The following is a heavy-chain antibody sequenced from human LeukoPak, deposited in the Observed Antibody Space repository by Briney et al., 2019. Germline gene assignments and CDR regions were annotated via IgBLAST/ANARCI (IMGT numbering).Heavy chain of an antibody. CDR3: AGGSGWLVEVY. Sequence: GGSLRLSCAASGFTFSTYWLSWVRQAPGKGLEWVANIKEDGSEEAYVDPVKGRFTISRDNAKNSLYLQMNSLRAEDTAVYYCAGGSGWLVEVYWGQGSLGTGSS. CDR2: IKEDGSEE. D-gene: IGHD6-19*01. CDR1: GFTFSTYW. V-gene: IGHV3-7*01. J-gene: IGHJ4*02.